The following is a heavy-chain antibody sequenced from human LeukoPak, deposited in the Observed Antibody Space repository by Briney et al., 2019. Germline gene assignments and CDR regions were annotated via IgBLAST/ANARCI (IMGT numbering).Heavy chain of an antibody. J-gene: IGHJ4*02. CDR1: GYTFTSYD. CDR2: MNPNSGNT. Sequence: ASVKVSCKASGYTFTSYDFNWVRQATGQGREWMGWMNPNSGNTGYAQKFQGRVTMTRNTSISTAYMELSSLRSEDTAVYYCARDMGSGSYSAAYHFDYWGQGTLVTVSS. D-gene: IGHD3-22*01. CDR3: ARDMGSGSYSAAYHFDY. V-gene: IGHV1-8*01.